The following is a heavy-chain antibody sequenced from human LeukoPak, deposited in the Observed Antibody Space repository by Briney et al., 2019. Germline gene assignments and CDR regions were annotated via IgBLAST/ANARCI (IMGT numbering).Heavy chain of an antibody. Sequence: GGSLRLSCAASGFTFSSYSMNWVRQAPGKGLEWVSYISSSSSTIYYADSVKGRFTISRDNAKNSLYLQMNSLRAEDTAVYYCASRSENSDYYYYMDVWGKGTTVTISS. CDR1: GFTFSSYS. J-gene: IGHJ6*03. V-gene: IGHV3-48*04. D-gene: IGHD3-3*01. CDR3: ASRSENSDYYYYMDV. CDR2: ISSSSSTI.